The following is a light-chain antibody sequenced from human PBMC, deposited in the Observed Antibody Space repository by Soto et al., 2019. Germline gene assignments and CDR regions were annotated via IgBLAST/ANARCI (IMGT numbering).Light chain of an antibody. V-gene: IGKV3-20*01. J-gene: IGKJ1*01. Sequence: EIVLTQSPGTLSLSPGERATLSCRASQRVNNNYLAWYQQKPGQPPRLLIYGASTRATGIPDRFSGSGSGTDFTLSISRLQPEDFAVYYCQQYASSPRTFGQGTKVEIK. CDR1: QRVNNNY. CDR2: GAS. CDR3: QQYASSPRT.